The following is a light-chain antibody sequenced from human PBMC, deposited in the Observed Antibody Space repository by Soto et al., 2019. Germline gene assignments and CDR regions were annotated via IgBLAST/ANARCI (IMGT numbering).Light chain of an antibody. J-gene: IGKJ3*01. CDR2: TTS. Sequence: EIVLTQSPGTLSLSPGEIATLSCTASQSVISSCLAWYQRKPGQAPRLLIHTTSIRATDIPDRFSGSGSGTDFTLTISRLEPDDFAVYYCQQCGGSPLFSFGPGTKVDIK. V-gene: IGKV3-20*01. CDR1: QSVISSC. CDR3: QQCGGSPLFS.